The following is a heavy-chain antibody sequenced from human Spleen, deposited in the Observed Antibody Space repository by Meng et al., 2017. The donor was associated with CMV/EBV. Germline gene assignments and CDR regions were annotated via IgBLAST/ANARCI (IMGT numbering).Heavy chain of an antibody. J-gene: IGHJ6*02. Sequence: GGSLRLSCAASGFTFSGSAMHWVRQASGKGLERVGRIRSKANSYATAYAASVKGRFTISRDDSKNTAYLQMNSLKTEDTAVYYCTRLSGGSGGDYYFYGMDVWGQGTTVTVSS. CDR2: IRSKANSYAT. CDR1: GFTFSGSA. CDR3: TRLSGGSGGDYYFYGMDV. V-gene: IGHV3-73*01. D-gene: IGHD2-15*01.